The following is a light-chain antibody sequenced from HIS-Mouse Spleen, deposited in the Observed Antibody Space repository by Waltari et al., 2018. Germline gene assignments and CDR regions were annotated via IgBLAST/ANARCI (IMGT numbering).Light chain of an antibody. CDR1: NLGSKS. J-gene: IGLJ1*01. CDR3: QVWDSSSDHPYV. V-gene: IGLV3-21*02. Sequence: SYVLTQPPSVSVAPGQPARITCGGNNLGSKSVHWYQQKPGQAPVLVVYEDSDRPSGIPERFSGSNSGNTATLTISRVEAGDEADYYCQVWDSSSDHPYVFGTGTKVTVL. CDR2: EDS.